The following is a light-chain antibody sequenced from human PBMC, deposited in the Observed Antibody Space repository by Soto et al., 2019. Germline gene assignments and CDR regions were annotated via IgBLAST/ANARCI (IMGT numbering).Light chain of an antibody. V-gene: IGLV2-14*03. Sequence: QPAPLSGSPGQSITLPCPGTSTDVGGYNYVSWYQQHPGKAPKLMIYDVSNRPSGVSNRFSGSKSGNTASLTISGLQAEDEADYYCSSYTSSSTYVFGTGTKVTVL. J-gene: IGLJ1*01. CDR2: DVS. CDR1: STDVGGYNY. CDR3: SSYTSSSTYV.